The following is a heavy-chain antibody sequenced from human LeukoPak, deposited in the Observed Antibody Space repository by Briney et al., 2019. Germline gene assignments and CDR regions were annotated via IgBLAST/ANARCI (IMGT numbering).Heavy chain of an antibody. CDR3: ASLVVATSRFDY. CDR1: GFTFSDYT. CDR2: ISSSSSYI. V-gene: IGHV3-21*01. J-gene: IGHJ4*02. D-gene: IGHD2-15*01. Sequence: GGSLRLSCATSGFTFSDYTMNWVRQAPGKGLEWVSSISSSSSYIYYADSVKGRFTIPRDNAKNSLYLQMNSLRAEDTAVYYCASLVVATSRFDYWGQGALVTVSS.